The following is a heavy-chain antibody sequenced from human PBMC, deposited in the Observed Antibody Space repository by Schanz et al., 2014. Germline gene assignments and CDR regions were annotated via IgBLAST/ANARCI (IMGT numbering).Heavy chain of an antibody. CDR3: ARAEYFDVLTGYYPGRPNWYFDL. J-gene: IGHJ2*01. D-gene: IGHD3-9*01. V-gene: IGHV3-30*03. Sequence: QVQLVESGGGVVQPGRSLRLSCAASGFTFSGYGMHWVRQAPGKGLEWVAIISYDGRHKNYADSVKGRFTISRHSSKNTLYLQMNNLGAEDTAVYYCARAEYFDVLTGYYPGRPNWYFDLWGRGTLVTVSS. CDR1: GFTFSGYG. CDR2: ISYDGRHK.